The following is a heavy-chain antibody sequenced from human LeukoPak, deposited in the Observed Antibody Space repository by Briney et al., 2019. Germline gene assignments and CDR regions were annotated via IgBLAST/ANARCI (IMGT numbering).Heavy chain of an antibody. Sequence: SVKVSCKASGGTFSSYAISWVRQAPGQGLEWMGGIIPIFGTANYAQKFQGRVTITADKSTSTAYMEPSSLRSEDTAVYYCARTTIDDYYDSSGYDYWGQGTLVTVSS. CDR1: GGTFSSYA. J-gene: IGHJ4*02. D-gene: IGHD3-22*01. V-gene: IGHV1-69*06. CDR3: ARTTIDDYYDSSGYDY. CDR2: IIPIFGTA.